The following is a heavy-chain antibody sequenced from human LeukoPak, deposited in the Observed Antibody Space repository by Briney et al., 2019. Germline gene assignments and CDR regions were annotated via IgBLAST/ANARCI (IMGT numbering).Heavy chain of an antibody. V-gene: IGHV3-48*03. CDR3: ARPTPGGWYYFDY. D-gene: IGHD6-19*01. CDR1: GFTFSSYE. J-gene: IGHJ4*02. Sequence: GGSLRLSCAASGFTFSSYEMNWVRQAPGKGLEWVSYISSSGSTTYYADSVKGRFTISRDNAKNSLHLQMNSLRAEDTAVYYCARPTPGGWYYFDYWGQGTLVTVSS. CDR2: ISSSGSTT.